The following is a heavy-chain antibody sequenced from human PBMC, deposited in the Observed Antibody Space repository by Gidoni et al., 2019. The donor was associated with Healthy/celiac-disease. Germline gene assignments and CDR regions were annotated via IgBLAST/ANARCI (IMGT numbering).Heavy chain of an antibody. CDR2: INHSGST. CDR1: GYY. CDR3: ASVMYSSSWGYFDY. D-gene: IGHD6-13*01. Sequence: GYYWSWIRQPPGKGLEWIGEINHSGSTNYNPSLKSRVTISVDTSKNQFSLKLSSVTAADTAVYYCASVMYSSSWGYFDYWGQGTLVTVSS. V-gene: IGHV4-34*01. J-gene: IGHJ4*02.